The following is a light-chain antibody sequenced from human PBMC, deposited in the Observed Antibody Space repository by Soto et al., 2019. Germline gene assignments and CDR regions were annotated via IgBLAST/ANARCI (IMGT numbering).Light chain of an antibody. V-gene: IGKV3-20*01. Sequence: EIVMTQSPGTLSLSPGERATLSCRASQSVSTSFLAWYQQKPGQAPRLLIYGASSRATGIPDRFSGSGSGTDFTLTISRLESEDFAVYYFQQYGNSRAFGQGTKVEIK. CDR2: GAS. J-gene: IGKJ1*01. CDR1: QSVSTSF. CDR3: QQYGNSRA.